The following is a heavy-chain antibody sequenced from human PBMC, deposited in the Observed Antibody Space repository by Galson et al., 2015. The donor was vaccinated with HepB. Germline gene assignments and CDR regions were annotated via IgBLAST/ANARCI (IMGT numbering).Heavy chain of an antibody. CDR2: TRNKANSHTT. J-gene: IGHJ6*02. Sequence: LRLSCAASGFNFFDHDMYWVRQAPGKGLEWIGRTRNKANSHTTEYAASVKGRFTISRYDSTNSLYLQMNSLKIDDTAVYYCARGPATFIAPEEDYYYYAMDVWGQGTTVIVSS. CDR1: GFNFFDHD. CDR3: ARGPATFIAPEEDYYYYAMDV. V-gene: IGHV3-72*01. D-gene: IGHD6-13*01.